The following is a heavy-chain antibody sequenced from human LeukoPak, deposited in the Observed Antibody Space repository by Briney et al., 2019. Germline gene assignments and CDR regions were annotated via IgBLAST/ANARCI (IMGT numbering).Heavy chain of an antibody. J-gene: IGHJ5*02. CDR1: GGSINNYY. D-gene: IGHD1-26*01. CDR2: IHYSGST. V-gene: IGHV4-59*01. CDR3: ARGGNYWPQWWFDP. Sequence: KPSETLSLTCTVSGGSINNYYWSWIRQPPGKGLEWIGYIHYSGSTNYNPSLKSRVTMSLDASKNQFSLELNSVTPADTAVYYCARGGNYWPQWWFDPWGQGTLVTVSS.